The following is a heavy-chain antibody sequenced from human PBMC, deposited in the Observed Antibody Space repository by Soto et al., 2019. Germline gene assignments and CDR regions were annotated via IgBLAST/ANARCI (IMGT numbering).Heavy chain of an antibody. CDR1: GGSISSGGYS. CDR3: VRVPGT. Sequence: QLQLQESGSGLVKPSQTLSLTCVVSGGSISSGGYSWSWLRQPPGKGLEWIGYIYHSGSTYYNPSLKSRVTISVDRSKNQFSLKLSSVTAADTAVYYCVRVPGTWGQGTLITVSS. CDR2: IYHSGST. V-gene: IGHV4-30-2*01. J-gene: IGHJ5*02.